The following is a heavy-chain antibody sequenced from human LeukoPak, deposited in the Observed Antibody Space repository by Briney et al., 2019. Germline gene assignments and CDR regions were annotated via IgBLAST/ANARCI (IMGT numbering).Heavy chain of an antibody. CDR2: ISRSGSAI. Sequence: GGSLRLSCAASGFTFSTYAMSWVRQAPGKGLEWVSYISRSGSAIYYADSVKGRFTISRDNAKNSLHLQMNSLRAEDTAVYYCARRVIVVGLDYWGQGTLVTVSS. J-gene: IGHJ4*02. CDR1: GFTFSTYA. CDR3: ARRVIVVGLDY. V-gene: IGHV3-48*03. D-gene: IGHD3-22*01.